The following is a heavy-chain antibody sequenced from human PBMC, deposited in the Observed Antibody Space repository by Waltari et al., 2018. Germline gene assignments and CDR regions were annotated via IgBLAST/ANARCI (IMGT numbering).Heavy chain of an antibody. CDR3: ARGGSSSSDFDY. D-gene: IGHD6-6*01. CDR1: GFTFSSYE. J-gene: IGHJ4*02. V-gene: IGHV3-48*03. Sequence: EVQLVESGGGLVQPGGSLRLSCAASGFTFSSYEMNWVRQAPGKGLEWVSYMSSSGSTIYYADSVKGRFTISRDNAKNSLYLQMNSLRAEDTAVYYCARGGSSSSDFDYWGQGTLVTVSS. CDR2: MSSSGSTI.